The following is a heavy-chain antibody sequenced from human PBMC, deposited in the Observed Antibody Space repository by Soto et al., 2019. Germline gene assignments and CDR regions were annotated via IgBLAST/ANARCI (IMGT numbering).Heavy chain of an antibody. CDR2: IYHSGST. J-gene: IGHJ4*02. D-gene: IGHD4-4*01. CDR1: GGSISSGGYS. Sequence: SETLSLTCAVSGGSISSGGYSWSWIRQPPGKGLEWIGYIYHSGSTYYNPSLKSRITISIDRSKNQLSLKLSSVTAADTAVYYCARGMTTVTTLDYWGQGTMVTVSS. CDR3: ARGMTTVTTLDY. V-gene: IGHV4-30-2*01.